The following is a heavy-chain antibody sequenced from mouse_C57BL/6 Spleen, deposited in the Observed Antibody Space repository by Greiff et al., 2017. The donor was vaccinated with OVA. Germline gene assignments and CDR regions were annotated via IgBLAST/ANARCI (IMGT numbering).Heavy chain of an antibody. V-gene: IGHV1-82*01. CDR3: ARGDWYFDV. Sequence: VQLQESGPELVKPGASVKLSCKASGYAFSSSWMNWVKQRPGKGLEWIGRIYPGDGDTNYNGKFKGKATLTADKSSSTAYMQLSSLTSEDAAVYFCARGDWYFDVWGTGTTVTVS. CDR1: GYAFSSSW. J-gene: IGHJ1*03. CDR2: IYPGDGDT.